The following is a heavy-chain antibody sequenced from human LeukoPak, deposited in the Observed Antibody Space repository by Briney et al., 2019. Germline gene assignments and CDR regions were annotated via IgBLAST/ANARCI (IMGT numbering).Heavy chain of an antibody. J-gene: IGHJ4*02. CDR2: IIPIVGIA. Sequence: SSLKLSCKASGGPFSSYAISWVRQSPGQGLEWMGTIIPIVGIANYAQNFHGRVTITAEKFTNTAYIELTSLGSEDTAVYYCARDGEMATRYFDYWGQGTLVTVSS. D-gene: IGHD5-24*01. CDR3: ARDGEMATRYFDY. CDR1: GGPFSSYA. V-gene: IGHV1-69*04.